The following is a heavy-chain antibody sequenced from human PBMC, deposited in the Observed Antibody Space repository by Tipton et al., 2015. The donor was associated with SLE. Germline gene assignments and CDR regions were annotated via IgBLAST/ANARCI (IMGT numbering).Heavy chain of an antibody. CDR2: IYYSGST. D-gene: IGHD6-19*01. V-gene: IGHV4-34*01. Sequence: GLVKPSETLSLTCGVYGASFSDYRWSWIRQPPGKGLEWIGTIYYSGSTYYNPSLKSRVTISVDTPKNQFSLKLSSVTAADTAVYYCARPNSSGWGGYYGMDVWGQGTTVTVSS. J-gene: IGHJ6*02. CDR3: ARPNSSGWGGYYGMDV. CDR1: GASFSDYR.